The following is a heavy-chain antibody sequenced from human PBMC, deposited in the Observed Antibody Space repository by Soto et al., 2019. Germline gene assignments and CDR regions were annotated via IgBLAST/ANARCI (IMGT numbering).Heavy chain of an antibody. CDR2: IFYSGYT. J-gene: IGHJ3*02. CDR3: ARTYDDSGPNSGGYGFDI. CDR1: GGSISSSNYY. D-gene: IGHD3-22*01. Sequence: SETPSLTCTVSGGSISSSNYYWGWIRQPPGKGLEWIGSIFYSGYTYYNPSLKSRVTISVDTSKNQFSLKLSSVTAAGTAVYYCARTYDDSGPNSGGYGFDIWGQGTMVTVS. V-gene: IGHV4-39*07.